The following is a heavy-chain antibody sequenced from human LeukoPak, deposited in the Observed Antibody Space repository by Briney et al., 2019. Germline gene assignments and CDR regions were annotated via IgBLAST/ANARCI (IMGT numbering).Heavy chain of an antibody. J-gene: IGHJ4*02. Sequence: GGSLRLSCAASGFTFDDYGMSWVRQAPGKGLEWVSGINWNGGSTGYADSVKGRFTISRDNAKNSLYLQMNSLRAEDTALYYCARVSGSSWYFGQRYYFDYWGQGTLVTVSS. V-gene: IGHV3-20*04. CDR1: GFTFDDYG. CDR2: INWNGGST. D-gene: IGHD6-13*01. CDR3: ARVSGSSWYFGQRYYFDY.